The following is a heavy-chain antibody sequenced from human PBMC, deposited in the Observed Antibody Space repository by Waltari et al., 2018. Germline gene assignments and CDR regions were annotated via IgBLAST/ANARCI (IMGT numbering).Heavy chain of an antibody. D-gene: IGHD3-10*01. Sequence: QVQLVQSGAEVKKPGASVKVSCKVSGYTLTELSMHWVRQAPGKGLEWMGGFDPEDGETIYAQKVQGRVTMTEDTSTDTAYMELSSLRSEDTAVYYCATDSTMVRGVTLYWYFDLWGRDTLVTVSS. CDR1: GYTLTELS. CDR2: FDPEDGET. CDR3: ATDSTMVRGVTLYWYFDL. J-gene: IGHJ2*01. V-gene: IGHV1-24*01.